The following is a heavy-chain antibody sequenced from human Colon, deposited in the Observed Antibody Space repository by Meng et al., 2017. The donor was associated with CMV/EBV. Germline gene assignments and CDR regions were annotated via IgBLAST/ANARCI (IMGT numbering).Heavy chain of an antibody. J-gene: IGHJ4*02. V-gene: IGHV3-15*01. D-gene: IGHD1-14*01. Sequence: EVHVVESGGGLVKPGXXXXLSCAASAFTFSDSWMSWVRQVPGKGLEWVGRIKSRFHGGTTDYAAPVKGRFVISRDDSRNILYLQMNGLQSEDTAMYYCAKEPHFDYWGQGALVTVSS. CDR3: AKEPHFDY. CDR2: IKSRFHGGTT. CDR1: AFTFSDSW.